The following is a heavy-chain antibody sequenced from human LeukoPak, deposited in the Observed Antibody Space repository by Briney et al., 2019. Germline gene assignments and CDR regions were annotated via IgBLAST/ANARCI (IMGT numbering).Heavy chain of an antibody. CDR3: AKDPYCSGGSCYSTPPYFQH. Sequence: GGSLRLPCAASGFTFSSYAMSWVRQAPGKGLEWVSAISGSGGSTYYADSVKGRFTISRDNSKNTLYLQMNSLRAEDTAVYYCAKDPYCSGGSCYSTPPYFQHWGQGTLVTVSS. V-gene: IGHV3-23*01. CDR2: ISGSGGST. CDR1: GFTFSSYA. D-gene: IGHD2-15*01. J-gene: IGHJ1*01.